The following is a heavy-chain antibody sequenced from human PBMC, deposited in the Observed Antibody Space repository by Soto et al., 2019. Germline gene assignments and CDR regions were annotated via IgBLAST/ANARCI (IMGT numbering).Heavy chain of an antibody. V-gene: IGHV3-9*01. CDR3: AKDRNTAMVTGDFDY. J-gene: IGHJ4*01. CDR2: VSWTNISF. CDR1: GFTFGDYA. D-gene: IGHD5-18*01. Sequence: GGSLRLSCAASGFTFGDYAMHWVRQVPGRGLEWVSSVSWTNISFGYADSVKGRFTISRDNAKNSLYLQMNSLRREDTAFYYCAKDRNTAMVTGDFDYWGHGTLVTVSS.